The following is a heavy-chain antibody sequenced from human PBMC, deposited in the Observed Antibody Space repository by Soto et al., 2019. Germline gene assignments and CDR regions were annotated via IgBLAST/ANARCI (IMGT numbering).Heavy chain of an antibody. CDR3: ARAIVGPTTTGWIDP. CDR1: GGTLSRYA. V-gene: IGHV1-69*13. J-gene: IGHJ5*02. CDR2: IFPIFVTA. D-gene: IGHD1-26*01. Sequence: ASVRVSYRASGGTLSRYAISLVRQAPGQGLEWMGGIFPIFVTANYAQKFQGRVTITEDESTSTAYMEMSSLRFEDTAVYYCARAIVGPTTTGWIDPWGQGDLVTVSS.